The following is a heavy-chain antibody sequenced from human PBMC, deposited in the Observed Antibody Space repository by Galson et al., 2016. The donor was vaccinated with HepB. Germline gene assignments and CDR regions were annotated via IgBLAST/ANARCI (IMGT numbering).Heavy chain of an antibody. Sequence: QSGAEVKKPGQSLKISCKGSGYSFTTYWIAWVRQMPGKGLEWMGIIYPDDSDTRYSPSFQGQVTISADKSINTAYLQWNSLEAYDTAMYFCARLFRARPSSDYGGQGTLVTVSA. CDR1: GYSFTTYW. J-gene: IGHJ4*02. CDR3: ARLFRARPSSDY. V-gene: IGHV5-51*01. CDR2: IYPDDSDT.